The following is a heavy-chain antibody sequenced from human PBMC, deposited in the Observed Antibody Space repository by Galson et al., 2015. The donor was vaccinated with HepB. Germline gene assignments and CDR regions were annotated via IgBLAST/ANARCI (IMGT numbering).Heavy chain of an antibody. Sequence: SVKVSCKASGGTFNTYALNWVRQAPGLGLEWVGGIIPILDIKKYAQNFQGRVTITADKSTNTVHMDLRSLGSEDTAIYYCAKGGRKRPFDYWGQGKLVSVSS. V-gene: IGHV1-69*10. CDR1: GGTFNTYA. CDR3: AKGGRKRPFDY. J-gene: IGHJ4*02. D-gene: IGHD1-14*01. CDR2: IIPILDIK.